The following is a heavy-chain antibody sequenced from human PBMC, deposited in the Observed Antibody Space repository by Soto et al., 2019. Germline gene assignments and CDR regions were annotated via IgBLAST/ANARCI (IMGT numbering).Heavy chain of an antibody. Sequence: QVQLQESGPGLVKPSQTLSLTCTVSGGSISSGDYYWSWIRQPPGKGLEWIGYIYYSGSTYYNPSLKSRVTISLYTSENQFSLKLSSVTAADTAVYYCARPDGGKWLYAFDIWGQGIMVTVSS. CDR3: ARPDGGKWLYAFDI. D-gene: IGHD3-22*01. CDR1: GGSISSGDYY. CDR2: IYYSGST. J-gene: IGHJ3*02. V-gene: IGHV4-30-4*01.